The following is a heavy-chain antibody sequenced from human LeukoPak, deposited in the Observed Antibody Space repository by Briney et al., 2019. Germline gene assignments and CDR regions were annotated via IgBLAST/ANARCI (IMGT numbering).Heavy chain of an antibody. Sequence: SETLSLTCTVSGAXISDYYCNWIRQPPGKGLEWIGYIYYSGSTNYNPSLKSRVTISVDTSKNQFSLKLSSVTAADTAVYYCARAKAAAGIDYFDYWGQGTLVTVSS. D-gene: IGHD6-13*01. CDR2: IYYSGST. V-gene: IGHV4-59*13. J-gene: IGHJ4*02. CDR3: ARAKAAAGIDYFDY. CDR1: GAXISDYY.